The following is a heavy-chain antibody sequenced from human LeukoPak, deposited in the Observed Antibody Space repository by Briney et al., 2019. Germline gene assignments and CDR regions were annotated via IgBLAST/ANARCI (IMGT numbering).Heavy chain of an antibody. D-gene: IGHD3-10*01. J-gene: IGHJ4*02. CDR3: ARGGTYYYGSGSHYFDY. CDR2: INPSADSR. CDR1: GYTFTSYY. Sequence: ASVKVSCKASGYTFTSYYMHWVRQAPGQGLEWMGIINPSADSRGYAQKFQGRVTMTRDMSTSTVYMELSSLRSDDTAVYYCARGGTYYYGSGSHYFDYWGQGTLVTVSS. V-gene: IGHV1-46*01.